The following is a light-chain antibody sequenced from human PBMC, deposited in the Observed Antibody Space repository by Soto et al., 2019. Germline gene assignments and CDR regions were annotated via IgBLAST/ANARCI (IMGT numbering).Light chain of an antibody. CDR3: QTWGTGMEV. Sequence: QPVLTQSPSASAYLGASVKLTCTLSSGHSSYAIAWHQQQPEKGPRYLMKLNSDGSHSKGDGIPDRFSGSSSGAERYLTISSRQSEYEADYSCQTWGTGMEVFGGGTQLTVL. V-gene: IGLV4-69*01. CDR2: LNSDGSH. J-gene: IGLJ2*01. CDR1: SGHSSYA.